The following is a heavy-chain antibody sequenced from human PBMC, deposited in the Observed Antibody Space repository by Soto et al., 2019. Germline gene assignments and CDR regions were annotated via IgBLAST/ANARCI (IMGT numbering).Heavy chain of an antibody. D-gene: IGHD3-3*01. CDR3: ARAGTVNDFWSGPGSAIGP. CDR1: GGSISSSNW. CDR2: IYPSGST. V-gene: IGHV4-4*02. Sequence: XGTLSLTCAVSGGSISSSNWWSCVLQPPGKGLEWIGEIYPSGSTNYNPSLKSRVTISVDKSKNQFSLKLSSVTAADTAVYYCARAGTVNDFWSGPGSAIGPWGQGTLVTVSS. J-gene: IGHJ5*02.